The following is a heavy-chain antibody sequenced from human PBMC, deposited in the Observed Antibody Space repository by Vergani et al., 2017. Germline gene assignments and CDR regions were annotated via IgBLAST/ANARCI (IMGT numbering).Heavy chain of an antibody. CDR2: IIPIFGTA. CDR1: GGTFSSSA. D-gene: IGHD3-10*01. J-gene: IGHJ3*02. CDR3: ARGTVDYYGSGSFGLDAFDI. Sequence: QVQLVQSGAEVKKPGSSVKVSCKASGGTFSSSAISWVRQAPGQGLEWMGGIIPIFGTANYAQKFQGRVTITADESTSTAYMELSSLRSEDTAVYYCARGTVDYYGSGSFGLDAFDIWGQGTMVTVSS. V-gene: IGHV1-69*01.